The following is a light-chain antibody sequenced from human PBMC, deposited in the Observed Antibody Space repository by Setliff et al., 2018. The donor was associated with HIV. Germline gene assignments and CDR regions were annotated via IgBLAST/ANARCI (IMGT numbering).Light chain of an antibody. CDR3: QQYFNTRT. CDR2: WAS. V-gene: IGKV4-1*01. CDR1: QSLLYSSNNKNY. J-gene: IGKJ1*01. Sequence: DIVMTQSPDSLAVSLGERATINCKSSQSLLYSSNNKNYLAWYQQKPGQPPKLLIYWASTRQSGVPDRFSGSGSGTDFTLTISSLQAEDVAVYYCQQYFNTRTFGQGTKGDIK.